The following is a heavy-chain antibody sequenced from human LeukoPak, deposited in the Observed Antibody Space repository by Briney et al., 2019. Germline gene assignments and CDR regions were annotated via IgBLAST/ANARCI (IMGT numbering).Heavy chain of an antibody. CDR3: AKDYPQPNSSGGS. Sequence: GGSLRLSCAASGFTFSSYSMNWVRQAPGKGLEWVSSISSSSSYIYYADSVKGRFTISRDNSKNTLYLQMNSLRAEDTAVYYCAKDYPQPNSSGGSWGQGTLVTVSS. V-gene: IGHV3-21*01. CDR2: ISSSSSYI. D-gene: IGHD6-19*01. CDR1: GFTFSSYS. J-gene: IGHJ4*02.